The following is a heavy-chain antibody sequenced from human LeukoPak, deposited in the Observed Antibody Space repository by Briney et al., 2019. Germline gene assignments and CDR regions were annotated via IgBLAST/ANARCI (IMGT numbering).Heavy chain of an antibody. CDR3: ARDGGDDAFDI. J-gene: IGHJ3*02. CDR1: GFTFSSYW. D-gene: IGHD3-10*01. V-gene: IGHV3-74*01. CDR2: ITSDGSST. Sequence: QPGGSLRLSCAASGFTFSSYWMHWVRQAPGEGLVWVSRITSDGSSTSYADSVKGRFTISRDNAKNTLYLQMNSLRAEDTAVYYCARDGGDDAFDIWGQGTMVTVSS.